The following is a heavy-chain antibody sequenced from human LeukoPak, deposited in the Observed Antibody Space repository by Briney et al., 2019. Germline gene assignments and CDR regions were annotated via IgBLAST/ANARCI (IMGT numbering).Heavy chain of an antibody. CDR1: GFSFSTYG. J-gene: IGHJ4*02. Sequence: PGGSLRLSCAASGFSFSTYGMSWVRQAPGKGLEWVSTISGSGGSTYYADSVKGRFTISRDNSKNTLSLQMNSLRAEDTAVYYCAKASSSSWYLFDYWGQGTLVTVSS. V-gene: IGHV3-23*01. D-gene: IGHD6-13*01. CDR2: ISGSGGST. CDR3: AKASSSSWYLFDY.